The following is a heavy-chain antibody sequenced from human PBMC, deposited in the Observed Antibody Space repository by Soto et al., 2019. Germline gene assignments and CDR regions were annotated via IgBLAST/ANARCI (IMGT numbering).Heavy chain of an antibody. CDR3: ATMGTPATGLYFFDY. J-gene: IGHJ4*02. D-gene: IGHD2-15*01. Sequence: SETLSLTCSVSGDSISNRAYYWGWIRQPPRRGLEWIGSVYFSGSTYYNPSLKSRVAISIDTSKNQFSLNLSFVTAADTAVYYCATMGTPATGLYFFDYWGQGSLVTVSS. CDR2: VYFSGST. V-gene: IGHV4-39*01. CDR1: GDSISNRAYY.